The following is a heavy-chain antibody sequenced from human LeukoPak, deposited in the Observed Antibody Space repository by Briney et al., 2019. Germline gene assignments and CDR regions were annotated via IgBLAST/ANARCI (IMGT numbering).Heavy chain of an antibody. CDR2: IRSKAYGGTT. D-gene: IGHD3-3*01. CDR1: GFTFGDYA. Sequence: GGSLSLSCTASGFTFGDYAMSWVRPAPGKGLEWVGFIRSKAYGGTTEYAASVKGRFTISRDDSKSIAYLQMNSLKTEDTAVYYCTRDHYDFWSGYFSSFYYWGQGTLVTVSS. CDR3: TRDHYDFWSGYFSSFYY. V-gene: IGHV3-49*04. J-gene: IGHJ4*02.